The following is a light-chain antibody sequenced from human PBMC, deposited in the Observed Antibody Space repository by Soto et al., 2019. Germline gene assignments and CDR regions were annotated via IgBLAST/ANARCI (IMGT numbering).Light chain of an antibody. CDR2: GAS. CDR3: QQFGHSPYI. CDR1: QSVANNN. V-gene: IGKV3-20*01. J-gene: IGKJ2*01. Sequence: EIVLTQSPVTLSLSPGETATLSCRASQSVANNNLAWYQLRSGQAPRLLIYGASTRATGIPDRFSGSGSGTDFTLTVSRLESEDFAVYFCQQFGHSPYIFGQGTTLEI.